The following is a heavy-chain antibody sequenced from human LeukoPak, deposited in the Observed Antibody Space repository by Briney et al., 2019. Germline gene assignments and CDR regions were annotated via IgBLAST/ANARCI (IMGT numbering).Heavy chain of an antibody. V-gene: IGHV1-18*01. CDR3: ARASGSAGYQPPEFFQH. CDR1: GYTFTSYG. Sequence: ASVKVSCKASGYTFTSYGISWVRQAPGQGLEWMGWISAYNGNTNYAQKLQGRVTMTIDTPTGTAYMEVRSLRSDDTGMYYCARASGSAGYQPPEFFQHWGQGTLVTVSS. CDR2: ISAYNGNT. J-gene: IGHJ1*01. D-gene: IGHD3-10*01.